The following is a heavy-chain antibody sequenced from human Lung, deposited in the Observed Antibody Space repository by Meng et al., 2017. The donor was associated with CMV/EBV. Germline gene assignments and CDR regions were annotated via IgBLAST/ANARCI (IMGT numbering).Heavy chain of an antibody. V-gene: IGHV1-69*05. CDR2: IITIFGTA. J-gene: IGHJ6*02. Sequence: SVXVSXXAAGGTFSSYAISWVRQPPGQGLEWMGGIITIFGTANYAQKFQGRVTITTDESTSTAYMELISLRSEDTAVYYCARGGGVAPSFGMDVWGQGTTVTVSS. CDR1: GGTFSSYA. CDR3: ARGGGVAPSFGMDV. D-gene: IGHD2-15*01.